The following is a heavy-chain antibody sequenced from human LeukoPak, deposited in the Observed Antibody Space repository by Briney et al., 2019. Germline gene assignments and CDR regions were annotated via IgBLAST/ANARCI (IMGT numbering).Heavy chain of an antibody. CDR2: INHSGST. CDR1: GGSFSGYY. D-gene: IGHD3-10*01. J-gene: IGHJ4*02. Sequence: KPSETLSLTCAVYGGSFSGYYWSWIRQPPGKGLEWIGEINHSGSTNYNPSLKSRVTISVDTSKNQFSLKLSSVTAADTAVYYCARAGYGSGSYDFDYWGQGTLVTVSS. V-gene: IGHV4-34*01. CDR3: ARAGYGSGSYDFDY.